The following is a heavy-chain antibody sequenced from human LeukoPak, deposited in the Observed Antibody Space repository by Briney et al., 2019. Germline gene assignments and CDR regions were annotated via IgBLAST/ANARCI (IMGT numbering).Heavy chain of an antibody. V-gene: IGHV1-46*01. J-gene: IGHJ5*02. D-gene: IGHD3-9*01. Sequence: ASVKVSCKASGYTFTSYYMHWVRQAPGQGLEWMGIINPSGGSTSYAQKLQGRVTMTTDTSTSTAYMELRSLRSDDTAVYYCARAARYYDILTGFNWFDPWGREPWSPSPQ. CDR1: GYTFTSYY. CDR3: ARAARYYDILTGFNWFDP. CDR2: INPSGGST.